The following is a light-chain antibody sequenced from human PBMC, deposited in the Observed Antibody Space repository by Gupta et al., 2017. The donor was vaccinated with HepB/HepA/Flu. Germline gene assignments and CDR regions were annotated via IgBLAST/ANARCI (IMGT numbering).Light chain of an antibody. CDR2: DVT. CDR1: SRDVGGYNR. V-gene: IGLV2-14*03. CDR3: GSYKNRGHLAV. Sequence: QSALTQPASAAGSPAQSITISCTGTSRDVGGYNRVAWYQQHPGKAPKLIIFDVTNRPSGVSNRFSGSKSGNTASLTISGAQAEDEAEYYCGSYKNRGHLAVFGGGTPLTVL. J-gene: IGLJ2*01.